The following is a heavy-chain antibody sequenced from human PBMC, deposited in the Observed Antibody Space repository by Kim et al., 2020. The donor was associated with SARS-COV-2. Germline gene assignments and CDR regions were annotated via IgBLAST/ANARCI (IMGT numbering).Heavy chain of an antibody. Sequence: GGSLRLSCAASGLTFRKYAMSWVRQAPGKGLEWVSGINDGGETRNYADSVKGRFTISRDNSKNTLYLQMNSLRAEDTAVYYCAKDREKYGDYHFDYWGQGSLVTVSS. CDR1: GLTFRKYA. J-gene: IGHJ4*02. D-gene: IGHD4-17*01. CDR2: INDGGETR. V-gene: IGHV3-23*01. CDR3: AKDREKYGDYHFDY.